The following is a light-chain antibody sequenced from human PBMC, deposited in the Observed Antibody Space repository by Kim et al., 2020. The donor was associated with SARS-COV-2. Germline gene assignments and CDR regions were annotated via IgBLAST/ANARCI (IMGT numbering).Light chain of an antibody. J-gene: IGLJ3*02. CDR1: KLGDKY. CDR2: QDS. Sequence: SYELTQTPSVSVSPGQTASITCSGDKLGDKYACWYQQKPGQSPVLVIYQDSKRPSGIPERFSGSNSGNTATLTISGTQAMYEADYYCQAWDSSTGVFGGGTQLTVL. V-gene: IGLV3-1*01. CDR3: QAWDSSTGV.